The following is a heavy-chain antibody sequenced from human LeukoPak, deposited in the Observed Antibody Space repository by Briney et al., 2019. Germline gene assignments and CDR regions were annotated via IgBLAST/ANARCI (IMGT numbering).Heavy chain of an antibody. CDR2: IYYSGST. J-gene: IGHJ4*02. D-gene: IGHD3-10*01. CDR1: GGSISSYY. Sequence: SETLSLTCTVSGGSISSYYWSWIRQPPGKGLEWIGYIYYSGSTIYNPSLKSRVTISVDTSKNQFSLKLSSVTAADTAVYYCARPWFGGTSWDYWGQGTLVTVSS. V-gene: IGHV4-59*08. CDR3: ARPWFGGTSWDY.